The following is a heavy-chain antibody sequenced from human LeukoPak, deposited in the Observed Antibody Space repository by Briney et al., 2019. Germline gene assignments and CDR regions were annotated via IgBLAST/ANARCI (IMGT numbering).Heavy chain of an antibody. Sequence: GGSLRLSCAASGFTFSSYAMSWVRQAPGKGLEWVSAISGSGGSTYYADSVKGRFTISRDNAENSLYLQMNSLRAEDTAVYYCARGRGTTNFLYFDYWGQGTLVTVSS. J-gene: IGHJ4*02. CDR3: ARGRGTTNFLYFDY. D-gene: IGHD4-17*01. V-gene: IGHV3-23*01. CDR1: GFTFSSYA. CDR2: ISGSGGST.